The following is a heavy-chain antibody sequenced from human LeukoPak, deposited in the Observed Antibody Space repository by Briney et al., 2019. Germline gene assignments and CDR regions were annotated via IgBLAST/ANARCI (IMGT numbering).Heavy chain of an antibody. D-gene: IGHD3-3*01. J-gene: IGHJ6*03. CDR2: ISAYNGNT. CDR3: ARAGASGYDFWSGFFYYYYYMDV. Sequence: ASVKVSCKASGYTFTSYGISWVRQAPGQGLECMGWISAYNGNTNYAQKLQGRVTMTTDTSTSTAYMELRSLRSDDTAVYYCARAGASGYDFWSGFFYYYYYMDVWGKGTTVTVSS. V-gene: IGHV1-18*01. CDR1: GYTFTSYG.